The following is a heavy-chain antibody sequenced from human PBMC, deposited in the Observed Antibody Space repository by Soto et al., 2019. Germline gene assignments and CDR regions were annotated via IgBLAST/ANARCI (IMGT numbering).Heavy chain of an antibody. D-gene: IGHD2-2*01. CDR2: IIPILGIA. J-gene: IGHJ5*02. CDR3: ARDDCSSTSCYENWFDP. CDR1: GGTFSSYT. Sequence: GASVNVSCKASGGTFSSYTISWVRQAPGQGLEWMGRIIPILGIANYAQKFQGRVTITADKSTSTAYMELSSLRSEDTAVYYCARDDCSSTSCYENWFDPWGQGTLVTVSS. V-gene: IGHV1-69*02.